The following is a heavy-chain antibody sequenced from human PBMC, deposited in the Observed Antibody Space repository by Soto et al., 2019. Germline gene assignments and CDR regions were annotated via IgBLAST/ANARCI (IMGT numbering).Heavy chain of an antibody. V-gene: IGHV1-69*13. J-gene: IGHJ4*02. Sequence: SVKVSCKASGGTFSSYAISWVRQAPGQGLEWMGGIIPIFGTANYAQKFQGRVTITADESTSTAYMELSSLRSEDAAVYYCARGVAGGSYYSFDYWGQGTLVTVSS. CDR1: GGTFSSYA. CDR2: IIPIFGTA. CDR3: ARGVAGGSYYSFDY. D-gene: IGHD1-26*01.